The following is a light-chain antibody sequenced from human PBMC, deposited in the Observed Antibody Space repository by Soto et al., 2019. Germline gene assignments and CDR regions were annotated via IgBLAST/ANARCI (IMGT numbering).Light chain of an antibody. CDR1: QSISSW. Sequence: DIHITHSPSTLSASVGDRVTITCRASQSISSWLAWYQQKPGKAPKLLIFDASSLESGTPSRFSGRRSGTQFTLTISSLQPDDFATYYCQQYNSYSPWTFGQGTKVDI. CDR2: DAS. J-gene: IGKJ1*01. V-gene: IGKV1-5*01. CDR3: QQYNSYSPWT.